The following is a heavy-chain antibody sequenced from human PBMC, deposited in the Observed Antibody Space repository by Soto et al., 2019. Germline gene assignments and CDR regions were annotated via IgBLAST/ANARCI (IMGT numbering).Heavy chain of an antibody. CDR2: ISFDGSNK. CDR1: GFSFRNSA. V-gene: IGHV3-30*04. Sequence: PGGSLRLSCAASGFSFRNSAMHWVRQAPGKGLEWVAMISFDGSNKHYADSMKGRFTISRDNAKNSLYLEMNSLRAEDTAVYYCARESEDLTSNFDYWGQGTLVTVSS. CDR3: ARESEDLTSNFDY. J-gene: IGHJ4*02.